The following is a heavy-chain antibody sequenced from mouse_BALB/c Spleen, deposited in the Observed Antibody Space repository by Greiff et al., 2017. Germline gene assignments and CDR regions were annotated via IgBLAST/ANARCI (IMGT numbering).Heavy chain of an antibody. D-gene: IGHD2-10*02. CDR2: ISSGGST. V-gene: IGHV5-6-5*01. CDR3: ARGKEYGNYAFAY. Sequence: EVNVVESGGGLVKPGGSLKLSCAASGFTFSSYAMSWVRQTPEKRLEWVASISSGGSTYYPDSVKGRFTISRDNARNILYLQMSSLRSEDTAMYYCARGKEYGNYAFAYWGQGTLVTVSA. CDR1: GFTFSSYA. J-gene: IGHJ3*01.